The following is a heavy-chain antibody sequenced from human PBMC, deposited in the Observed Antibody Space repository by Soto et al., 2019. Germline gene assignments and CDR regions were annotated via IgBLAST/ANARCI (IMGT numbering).Heavy chain of an antibody. CDR2: IRVYNGKT. CDR1: GYTFTSYD. V-gene: IGHV1-18*04. J-gene: IGHJ5*02. D-gene: IGHD1-26*01. Sequence: QVQLVQSGAEVKKPGASVKVSCKASGYTFTSYDISWVRQDPGQGLEWMGWIRVYNGKTNYEQKFQDRVTVTTDTSTSTAYMELRSLRSDDTAVYYCARASGGYSDRWGQGTLVTVSS. CDR3: ARASGGYSDR.